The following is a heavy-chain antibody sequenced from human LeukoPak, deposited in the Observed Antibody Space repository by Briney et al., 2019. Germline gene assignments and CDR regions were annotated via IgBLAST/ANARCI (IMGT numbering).Heavy chain of an antibody. V-gene: IGHV3-7*01. Sequence: GGSLRLSCAASGFTFSAYWMHWVRQAPGKGLEWLTDIRQDGDQTYYADSVKGRFTISRDNAKNSLYLQLNSLRAEDTAVYYCAKDLASTGALDLWGQGTLVTVSS. J-gene: IGHJ4*02. CDR2: IRQDGDQT. CDR1: GFTFSAYW. D-gene: IGHD1-14*01. CDR3: AKDLASTGALDL.